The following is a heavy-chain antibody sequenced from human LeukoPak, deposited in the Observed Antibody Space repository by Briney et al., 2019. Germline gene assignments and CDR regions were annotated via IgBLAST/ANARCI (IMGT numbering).Heavy chain of an antibody. Sequence: GGSLRLSCAASGFTFDDYAMHWVRQAPGKGLEWVSGISWNSGSIDYADSVKGRFTISRDNAKTYLYLQMNSLRVEDTALYYCTKGPSGIAVAGSPKYFQPWGPGTLVTVSS. J-gene: IGHJ1*01. D-gene: IGHD6-19*01. V-gene: IGHV3-9*01. CDR3: TKGPSGIAVAGSPKYFQP. CDR2: ISWNSGSI. CDR1: GFTFDDYA.